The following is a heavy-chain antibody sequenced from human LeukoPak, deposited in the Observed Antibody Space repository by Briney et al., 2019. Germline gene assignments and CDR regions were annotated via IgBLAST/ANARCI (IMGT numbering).Heavy chain of an antibody. V-gene: IGHV4-30-4*01. CDR3: ARETTVTGYGMDV. Sequence: SETLSLTCTVSGXSISSGDDYWSWIRQPPGKGLEWIGYIYYSGSTYYNPSLKSRVTISVDTSKNQFSLKLSSVTAADTAVYYCARETTVTGYGMDVWGQGITVTVSS. CDR2: IYYSGST. J-gene: IGHJ6*02. CDR1: GXSISSGDDY. D-gene: IGHD4-17*01.